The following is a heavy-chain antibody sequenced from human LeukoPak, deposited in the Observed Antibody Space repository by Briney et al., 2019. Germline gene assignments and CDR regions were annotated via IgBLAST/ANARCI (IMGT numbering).Heavy chain of an antibody. D-gene: IGHD1-26*01. CDR3: ARVSWLAKNWFDP. V-gene: IGHV1-2*06. CDR2: INPNSGGT. J-gene: IGHJ5*02. CDR1: GYTFTGYF. Sequence: ASVKVSCKASGYTFTGYFMHWVRQAPGQGLEWMGRINPNSGGTNYAQKFQGRVTMTRDTSTSTAYMELSRLRSDDTAVYYCARVSWLAKNWFDPWGQGTLVTVSS.